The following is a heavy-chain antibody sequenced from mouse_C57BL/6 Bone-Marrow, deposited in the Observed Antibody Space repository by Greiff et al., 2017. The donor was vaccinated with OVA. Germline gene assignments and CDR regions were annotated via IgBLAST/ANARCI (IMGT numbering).Heavy chain of an antibody. Sequence: QVQLQQSGAELVRPGASVTLSCKASGYTFTDYEMHWVKQTPVHGLEWIGAIDPETGGTAYNQKFKGKAILTADKSSSTAYMELRSLTSEDSAVYYCTSIYYGYDRALFDYWGQGTTLTVSS. D-gene: IGHD2-2*01. V-gene: IGHV1-15*01. CDR1: GYTFTDYE. CDR2: IDPETGGT. CDR3: TSIYYGYDRALFDY. J-gene: IGHJ2*01.